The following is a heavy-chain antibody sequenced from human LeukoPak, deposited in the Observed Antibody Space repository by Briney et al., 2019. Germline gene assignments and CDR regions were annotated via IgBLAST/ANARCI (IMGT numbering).Heavy chain of an antibody. J-gene: IGHJ6*03. V-gene: IGHV4-34*01. Sequence: PSETLSLTCAVYGGSFSGYYWSWIRQPPGKGLEWIGEINHSGSTNYNPSLKSRVTISVDTSKNQFSLKLSSVTAADTAVYYCARCLVVPWYYYYYMDVWGKGTTVTVSS. D-gene: IGHD2-2*01. CDR2: INHSGST. CDR1: GGSFSGYY. CDR3: ARCLVVPWYYYYYMDV.